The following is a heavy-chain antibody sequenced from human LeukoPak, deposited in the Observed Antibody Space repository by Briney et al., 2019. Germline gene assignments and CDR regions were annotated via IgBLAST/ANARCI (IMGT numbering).Heavy chain of an antibody. V-gene: IGHV4-61*01. CDR1: SGSISSSNYY. CDR2: IYYSGST. CDR3: ARVGDYYDSSGYWRYYYYYMDV. D-gene: IGHD3-22*01. J-gene: IGHJ6*03. Sequence: SETLSLTCTVFSGSISSSNYYWSWIRQPPGKGLEWIGYIYYSGSTNYNPSLKSRVTISVDTSKNQFSLKLSSVTAADTAVYYCARVGDYYDSSGYWRYYYYYMDVWGKGTTVTISS.